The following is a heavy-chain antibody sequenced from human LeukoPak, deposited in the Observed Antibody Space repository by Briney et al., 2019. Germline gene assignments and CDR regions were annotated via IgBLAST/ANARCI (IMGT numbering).Heavy chain of an antibody. CDR3: ARNTSGFKLGDAFDI. Sequence: GGSLRLSCAASGFTFSSYAMTWVRQAPGKGLEWISAISGSAYSTSYADSVKGRFTISRDNSKNTFYLQMNSLRAADTAIYYCARNTSGFKLGDAFDIWGQGTMVTVSS. V-gene: IGHV3-23*01. CDR2: ISGSAYST. D-gene: IGHD3-22*01. J-gene: IGHJ3*02. CDR1: GFTFSSYA.